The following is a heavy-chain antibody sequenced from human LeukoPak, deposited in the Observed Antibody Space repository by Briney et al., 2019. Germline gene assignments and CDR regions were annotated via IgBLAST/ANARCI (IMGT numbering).Heavy chain of an antibody. D-gene: IGHD4-17*01. CDR2: ISYSGST. CDR3: ARVYGDYLAFDI. J-gene: IGHJ3*02. Sequence: SETLSLTCTVSGGSISSNSNYWGWIRQPPGKGLEWIGSISYSGSTYQNPSLKSRVTISVDTSKNQFSLKLSSVTAADTAVYYCARVYGDYLAFDIWGQGTMVTVSS. V-gene: IGHV4-39*07. CDR1: GGSISSNSNY.